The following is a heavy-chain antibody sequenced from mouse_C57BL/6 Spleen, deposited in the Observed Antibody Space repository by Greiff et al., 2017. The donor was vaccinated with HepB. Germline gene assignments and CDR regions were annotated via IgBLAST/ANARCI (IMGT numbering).Heavy chain of an antibody. D-gene: IGHD3-1*01. CDR1: GYTFTDYY. V-gene: IGHV1-26*01. J-gene: IGHJ3*01. CDR3: ARFGTACCPWFAY. Sequence: EVQLQQSGPELVKPGASVKISCKASGYTFTDYYMNWVKQSHGKSLEWIGDINPNNGGTSYNQKFKGKATLTVDKSSSTAYMELRSLTSEDSAVYYCARFGTACCPWFAYWGQGTLVTVSA. CDR2: INPNNGGT.